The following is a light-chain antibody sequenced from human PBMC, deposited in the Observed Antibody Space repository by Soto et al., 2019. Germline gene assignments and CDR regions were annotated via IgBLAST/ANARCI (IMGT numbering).Light chain of an antibody. CDR2: TAS. Sequence: DIQMTQSPSSLSASVGDRVTITCRPSQGIGTSLAWYQQKPGAVPKLLIHTASTLQSGVPSRFSGSGSGTDFTLTISSLHPEDVATYYCQKYDSAPTFGPGTKVDI. CDR1: QGIGTS. J-gene: IGKJ1*01. CDR3: QKYDSAPT. V-gene: IGKV1-27*01.